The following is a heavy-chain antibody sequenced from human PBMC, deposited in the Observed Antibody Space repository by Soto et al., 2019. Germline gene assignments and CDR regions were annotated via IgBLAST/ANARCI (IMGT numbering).Heavy chain of an antibody. D-gene: IGHD6-19*01. J-gene: IGHJ4*02. V-gene: IGHV4-4*07. CDR2: IYTSGST. Sequence: SETLSLTCTVSGGSISSYYWSWIRQPAGKGLEWIGRIYTSGSTNYNPSLKSRVTMSVDTSKNQFSLKLSSVTAADTAVYYCARDWRAGIAVYYFDYWGQGTLVTVSS. CDR3: ARDWRAGIAVYYFDY. CDR1: GGSISSYY.